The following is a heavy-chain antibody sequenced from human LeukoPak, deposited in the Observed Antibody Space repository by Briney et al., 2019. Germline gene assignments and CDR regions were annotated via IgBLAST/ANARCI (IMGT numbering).Heavy chain of an antibody. CDR2: IYHTGHT. Sequence: SQTLPLTCAVSGGSISSGDYSWNWIRQPPGKGLEWIGYIYHTGHTFYNPSLKSRVTMSVDRSNNQFSLRLTSVTAADTAVYYCARSFFLRENPGSWFDPWGQGTLVTVSP. D-gene: IGHD3-10*01. CDR3: ARSFFLRENPGSWFDP. CDR1: GGSISSGDYS. V-gene: IGHV4-30-2*01. J-gene: IGHJ5*02.